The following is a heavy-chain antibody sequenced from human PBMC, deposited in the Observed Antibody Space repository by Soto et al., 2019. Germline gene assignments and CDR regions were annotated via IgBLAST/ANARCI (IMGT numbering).Heavy chain of an antibody. D-gene: IGHD3-10*01. V-gene: IGHV3-21*01. CDR3: ARDHAAGDS. Sequence: EVQLVESGGGLVKPGESLRLSCEAFGVTFSTSTMNWVRQAPGKGLEWVSSITTSTTFYADSVKGRFTISRDNARNSLYLQMNSLRAEDTATYYCARDHAAGDSWGQGTLVTVSS. J-gene: IGHJ4*02. CDR2: ITTSTT. CDR1: GVTFSTST.